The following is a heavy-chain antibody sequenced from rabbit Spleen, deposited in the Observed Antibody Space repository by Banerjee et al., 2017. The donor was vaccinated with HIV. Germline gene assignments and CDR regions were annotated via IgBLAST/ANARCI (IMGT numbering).Heavy chain of an antibody. V-gene: IGHV1S47*01. CDR2: IYAARGTT. J-gene: IGHJ6*01. Sequence: QEQLVESGGGLVKPEGSLTLTCKASGFSFSDRDVMCWVRQAPGKGLEWIGIIYAARGTTDYASWVNGRLTISSDNAQSTVDLKMTSLTAADTATYFCARATSSSFSSYGMDLWGQGTLVTVS. CDR1: GFSFSDRDV. D-gene: IGHD1-1*01. CDR3: ARATSSSFSSYGMDL.